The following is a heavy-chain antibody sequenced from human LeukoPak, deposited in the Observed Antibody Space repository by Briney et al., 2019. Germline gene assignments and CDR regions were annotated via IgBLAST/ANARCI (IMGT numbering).Heavy chain of an antibody. D-gene: IGHD5-24*01. J-gene: IGHJ6*02. CDR1: GFTFSSYA. Sequence: GGSLRLSCSASGFTFSSYAMNWVRQAPGKGLEWVSSISGSGGSTYRADSVKGRFTISRDNSKNTLYLQMNSLRAEDTAVYYCAKSMAAYYYYGMDVWGQGTTVTVPS. V-gene: IGHV3-23*01. CDR2: ISGSGGST. CDR3: AKSMAAYYYYGMDV.